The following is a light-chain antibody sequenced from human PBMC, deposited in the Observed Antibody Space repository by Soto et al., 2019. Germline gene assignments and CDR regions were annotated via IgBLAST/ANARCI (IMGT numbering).Light chain of an antibody. Sequence: DIVMTQSPDSLAVSLGERATINCQSSQSVLYNSNNKNYLAWYQQKPGQPPKLLIYWASTRESGVPDRFSGSESGTNFTLTISSLQAEDVAVYYCQQYYSVPRTFGQGTKVEI. V-gene: IGKV4-1*01. J-gene: IGKJ1*01. CDR3: QQYYSVPRT. CDR1: QSVLYNSNNKNY. CDR2: WAS.